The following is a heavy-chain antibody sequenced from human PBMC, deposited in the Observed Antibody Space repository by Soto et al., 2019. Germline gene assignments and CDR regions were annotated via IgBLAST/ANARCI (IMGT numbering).Heavy chain of an antibody. CDR3: AKGYSSSSFLYYYYMDV. J-gene: IGHJ6*03. D-gene: IGHD6-6*01. Sequence: KFQGRVTITRDTSASTAYMELSSLRSEDTAVYYCAKGYSSSSFLYYYYMDVWGKGTTVTVSS. V-gene: IGHV1-3*01.